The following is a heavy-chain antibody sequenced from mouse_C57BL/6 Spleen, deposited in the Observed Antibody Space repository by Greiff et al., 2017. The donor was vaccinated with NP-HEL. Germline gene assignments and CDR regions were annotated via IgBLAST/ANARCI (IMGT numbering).Heavy chain of an antibody. Sequence: VQLQQSGAELVRPGASVTLSCKASGYTFTDYEMHWVKQTPVHGLEWIGAIDPETGGTAYNQKFKGKAILTADKSSSTAYMELRSLTSEDSAVYYCTRGNYYSTPWFAYWGQGTLVTVSA. CDR3: TRGNYYSTPWFAY. V-gene: IGHV1-15*01. CDR2: IDPETGGT. D-gene: IGHD2-5*01. J-gene: IGHJ3*01. CDR1: GYTFTDYE.